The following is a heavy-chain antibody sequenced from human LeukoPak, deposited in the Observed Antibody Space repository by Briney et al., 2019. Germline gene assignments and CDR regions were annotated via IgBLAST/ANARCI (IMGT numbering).Heavy chain of an antibody. CDR3: ARDGVDFWSGYYPNYFDY. CDR1: GFTFSSYA. D-gene: IGHD3-3*01. CDR2: ISYDGSNK. J-gene: IGHJ4*02. Sequence: GGSLRLSCAASGFTFSSYAMHWVRQAPGKGLEWVAVISYDGSNKYCANSVKGRFTISRDNSKNTLYLQMNSLRAEDTAVYYCARDGVDFWSGYYPNYFDYWGQGTLVTVSS. V-gene: IGHV3-30-3*01.